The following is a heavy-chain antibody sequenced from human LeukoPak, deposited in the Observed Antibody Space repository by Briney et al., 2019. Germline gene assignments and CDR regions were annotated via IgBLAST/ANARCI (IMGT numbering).Heavy chain of an antibody. CDR3: ARICSSTSCYTSTTDY. CDR1: GYSISSGYY. D-gene: IGHD2-2*02. Sequence: SETLSLTCAVPGYSISSGYYWAWIRQPPGKELEWIGSIYHSGSTYYNPSLKRRVTISVDASKNQFALKLSSVTAADTDVYYCARICSSTSCYTSTTDYWGQGTLVTVSS. J-gene: IGHJ4*02. V-gene: IGHV4-38-2*01. CDR2: IYHSGST.